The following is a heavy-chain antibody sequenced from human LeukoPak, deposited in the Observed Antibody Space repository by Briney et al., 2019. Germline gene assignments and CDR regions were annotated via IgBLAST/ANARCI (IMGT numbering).Heavy chain of an antibody. D-gene: IGHD1-26*01. CDR3: AKDGGSGSYFAFDI. Sequence: PGGSLRLSCAASGFTFNSYGMHWVRQAPGKGVEGVAFIRYDGSKSYFADSVNGGFALSRDNSKNTLYLQMSSLRPEDTAVYFCAKDGGSGSYFAFDIWGQGTMVTVSS. CDR1: GFTFNSYG. CDR2: IRYDGSKS. V-gene: IGHV3-30*02. J-gene: IGHJ3*02.